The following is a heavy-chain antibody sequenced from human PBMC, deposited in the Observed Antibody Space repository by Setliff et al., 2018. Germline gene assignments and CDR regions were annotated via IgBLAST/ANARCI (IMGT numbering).Heavy chain of an antibody. V-gene: IGHV3-48*01. CDR1: GFTFSSYS. Sequence: GGSLRLSCAASGFTFSSYSMNWVRQAPGKGLEWVSYISSSSSTIYYADSVKGRFTISRDNSKNTLYLRLNSLRAEDTAIYYCAGGYPSNFDYWGQGTLVTVSS. CDR3: AGGYPSNFDY. CDR2: ISSSSSTI. D-gene: IGHD3-22*01. J-gene: IGHJ4*02.